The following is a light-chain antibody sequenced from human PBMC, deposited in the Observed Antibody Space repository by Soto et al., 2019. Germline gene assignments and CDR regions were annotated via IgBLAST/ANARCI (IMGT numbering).Light chain of an antibody. CDR1: QSVSSN. Sequence: EIVMTQSPATLSVSPGERATLSCRASQSVSSNLAWYQQKPGQAPRLLIYGASRATGIPARFSGSGSGTEFTLTISSLQSEDFAVYYCQQYNNWPPPTFGPGTKVDIK. J-gene: IGKJ3*01. CDR2: GAS. V-gene: IGKV3-15*01. CDR3: QQYNNWPPPT.